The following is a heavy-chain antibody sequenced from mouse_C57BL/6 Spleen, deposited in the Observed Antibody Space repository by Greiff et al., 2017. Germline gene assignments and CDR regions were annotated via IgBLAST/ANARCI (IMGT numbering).Heavy chain of an antibody. D-gene: IGHD2-4*01. Sequence: QVQLKQSGAELVKPGASVKLSCKASGYTFTSYWMHWVKQRPGQGLEWIGMIHPNSGSTNYNEKFKSKATLTVDKSSSTAYMQLSSLTSEDSAVYYCARGMITTRYYFDYWGQGTTLTVSS. J-gene: IGHJ2*01. CDR2: IHPNSGST. V-gene: IGHV1-64*01. CDR3: ARGMITTRYYFDY. CDR1: GYTFTSYW.